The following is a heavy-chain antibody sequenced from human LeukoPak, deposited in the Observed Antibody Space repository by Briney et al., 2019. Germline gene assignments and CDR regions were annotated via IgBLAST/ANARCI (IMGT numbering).Heavy chain of an antibody. D-gene: IGHD3-9*01. Sequence: GGSLRLSCAASGFTFSSYAMSWVRQAPGKGLEWVSAISGSGGSTYYADSVKGRFTISRDNSKNTLYLQTNSLRAEDTAVYYCAKDHILRYFDWSPEYYFDYWGQGTLVTVSS. J-gene: IGHJ4*02. CDR1: GFTFSSYA. V-gene: IGHV3-23*01. CDR3: AKDHILRYFDWSPEYYFDY. CDR2: ISGSGGST.